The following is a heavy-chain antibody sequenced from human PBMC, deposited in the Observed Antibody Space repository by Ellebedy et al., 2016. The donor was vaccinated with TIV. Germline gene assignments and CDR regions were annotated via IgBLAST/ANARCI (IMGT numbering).Heavy chain of an antibody. CDR3: ARGPLVGATTRGAFDI. D-gene: IGHD1-26*01. CDR2: IYYSGST. J-gene: IGHJ3*02. CDR1: GGSLSSYY. V-gene: IGHV4-59*01. Sequence: SETLSLTXTVSGGSLSSYYWSWIRQPPGKGLEWIGYIYYSGSTNYNPSLKSRVTISVDTSKNQFSLKLSSVTAADTAVYYCARGPLVGATTRGAFDIWGQGTMVTVSS.